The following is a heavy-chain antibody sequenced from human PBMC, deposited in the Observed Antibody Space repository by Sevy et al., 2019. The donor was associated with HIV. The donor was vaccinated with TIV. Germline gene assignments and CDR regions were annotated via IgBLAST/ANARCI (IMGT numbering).Heavy chain of an antibody. CDR1: GYSISSGYY. CDR2: IYHSGST. CDR3: AKEASVGTRNWFDP. V-gene: IGHV4-38-2*02. Sequence: SETLSLTCAVSGYSISSGYYWGWIRQPPGKGLEWIGSIYHSGSTYYNPSLKSRVTISADTSKNRFSRNLSSVTAADTAVYYCAKEASVGTRNWFDPWGQGTLVTVSS. J-gene: IGHJ5*02. D-gene: IGHD6-13*01.